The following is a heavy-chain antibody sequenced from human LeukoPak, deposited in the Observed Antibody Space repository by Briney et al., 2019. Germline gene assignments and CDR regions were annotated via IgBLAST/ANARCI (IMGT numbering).Heavy chain of an antibody. CDR1: GFTFSSYS. CDR2: ISSSSSYI. J-gene: IGHJ4*02. Sequence: GGSLRLSCTVSGFTFSSYSMNWVRQAPGKGLEWVSFISSSSSYIYYADSVKGRFTISRDNAKNSLYLQMNILRAEDTAVYFCARGEYGSGSYHIDYWGQGTLVTVSS. CDR3: ARGEYGSGSYHIDY. V-gene: IGHV3-21*01. D-gene: IGHD3-10*01.